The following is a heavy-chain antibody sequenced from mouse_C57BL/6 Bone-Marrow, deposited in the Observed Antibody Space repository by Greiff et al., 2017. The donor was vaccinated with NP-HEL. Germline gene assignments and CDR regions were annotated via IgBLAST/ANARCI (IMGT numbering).Heavy chain of an antibody. CDR3: AREGVPLYYAMDY. V-gene: IGHV3-6*01. D-gene: IGHD5-1*01. Sequence: EVQLQESGPGLVKPSQSLSLTCSVTGYSITSGYYWNWIRQFPGNKLEWMGYISYDGSNNYNPSLKNRISITRDTSKNQFFLKLNSVTTEDTATYYCAREGVPLYYAMDYWGQGTSVTVSS. CDR1: GYSITSGYY. J-gene: IGHJ4*01. CDR2: ISYDGSN.